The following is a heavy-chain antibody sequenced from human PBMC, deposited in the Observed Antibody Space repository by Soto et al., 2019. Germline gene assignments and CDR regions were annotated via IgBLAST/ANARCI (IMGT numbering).Heavy chain of an antibody. D-gene: IGHD1-26*01. CDR2: IKQDGTEL. J-gene: IGHJ6*02. CDR3: ARDGNGVDF. V-gene: IGHV3-7*05. Sequence: EVQLVESGGGLVQPGGSLRLSCAASGFTFGDYCMTWVRQAPGKGLEWVANIKQDGTELYYVDSVRGRFTISRDNAKDSLYLPMNMLRAKNTAVYYCARDGNGVDFWGQGTTVTVSS. CDR1: GFTFGDYC.